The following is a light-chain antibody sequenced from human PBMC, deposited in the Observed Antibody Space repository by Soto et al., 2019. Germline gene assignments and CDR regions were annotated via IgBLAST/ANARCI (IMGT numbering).Light chain of an antibody. CDR1: QTISTS. J-gene: IGKJ5*01. CDR3: QQLNSYPLT. Sequence: DIQLTQSPSTLSASVGDRVTITCRATQTISTSLAWYQQIPGKPPILLIYLASSLQTGVPSRFSGSGSGTEFTLTISSLQPDDFATYFCQQLNSYPLTFGQGTRLEIK. V-gene: IGKV1-5*03. CDR2: LAS.